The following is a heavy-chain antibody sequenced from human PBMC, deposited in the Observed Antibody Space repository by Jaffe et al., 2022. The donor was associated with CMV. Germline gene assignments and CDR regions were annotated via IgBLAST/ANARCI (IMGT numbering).Heavy chain of an antibody. CDR3: ATGVVAITMNSYYYYYYYMDV. CDR1: GYTLTELS. Sequence: QVQLVQSGAEVKKPGASVKVSCKVSGYTLTELSIHWVRQAPGKGLEWMGGFDPGNGETIYARKFQGRVTMTEDTSTNTAYLELSSLRSEDTAVYSCATGVVAITMNSYYYYYYYMDVWGKGTTVTVSS. J-gene: IGHJ6*03. D-gene: IGHD3-22*01. CDR2: FDPGNGET. V-gene: IGHV1-24*01.